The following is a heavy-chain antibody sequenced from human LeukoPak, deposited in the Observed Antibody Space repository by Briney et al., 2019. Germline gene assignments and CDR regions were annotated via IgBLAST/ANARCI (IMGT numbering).Heavy chain of an antibody. CDR3: ARDWYYDSAGYFPY. CDR2: IWNDGSNQ. D-gene: IGHD3-22*01. J-gene: IGHJ4*02. V-gene: IGHV3-33*01. CDR1: GFTFSRYA. Sequence: GMSLRLSCAASGFTFSRYAIHWVRQAPGKGLEWVAFIWNDGSNQNYADSVKGRFTISRDNSKKMVYVQMNSLRVDDTAVYYCARDWYYDSAGYFPYWGLGTLVTVSS.